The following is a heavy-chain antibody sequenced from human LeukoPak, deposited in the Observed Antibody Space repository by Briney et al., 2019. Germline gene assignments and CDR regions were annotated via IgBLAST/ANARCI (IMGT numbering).Heavy chain of an antibody. J-gene: IGHJ4*02. CDR1: GGSFSGYY. D-gene: IGHD6-6*01. Sequence: PSETLSLTCAVYGGSFSGYYWSWIRQPPGKGLEWIGEINHSGSTNYKPSLKSRVTISVDTSKNQFSLRLSSVTAADTAVYYCARPRYRIAARVFDYWGQGTLVTVSS. CDR2: INHSGST. V-gene: IGHV4-34*01. CDR3: ARPRYRIAARVFDY.